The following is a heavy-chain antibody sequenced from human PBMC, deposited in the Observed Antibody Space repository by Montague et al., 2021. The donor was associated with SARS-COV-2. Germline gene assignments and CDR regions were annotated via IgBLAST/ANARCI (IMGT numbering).Heavy chain of an antibody. D-gene: IGHD1-20*01. CDR1: GGSFSGYY. J-gene: IGHJ6*02. CDR3: ACGKITMRGLFYYYDMDV. Sequence: SETLSLTCAVYGGSFSGYYWTWIRQSPRKGLEWIGEINHSGSTNYNPYLKRRVTISLDTSKNQFSLKLSPVTAADTAVYYCACGKITMRGLFYYYDMDVWGQGTTVTVSS. CDR2: INHSGST. V-gene: IGHV4-34*01.